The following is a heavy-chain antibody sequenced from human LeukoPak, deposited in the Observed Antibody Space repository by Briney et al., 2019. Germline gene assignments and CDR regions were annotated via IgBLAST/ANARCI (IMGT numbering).Heavy chain of an antibody. V-gene: IGHV3-11*01. CDR1: GFTFSDYY. CDR2: ISSSGSTI. CDR3: ARDLPYGPSHKAINWFDP. J-gene: IGHJ5*02. Sequence: GGSLRLSCAASGFTFSDYYMSWIRQAPGKGLEWVSYISSSGSTIYYADPVKGRFTISRDNAKNSLYLQMNSLRAEDTAVYYCARDLPYGPSHKAINWFDPWGQGTLVTVSS. D-gene: IGHD4-17*01.